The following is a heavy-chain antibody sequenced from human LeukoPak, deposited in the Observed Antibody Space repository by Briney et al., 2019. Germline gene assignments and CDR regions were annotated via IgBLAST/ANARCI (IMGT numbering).Heavy chain of an antibody. CDR1: GGSISSYY. CDR3: ARGNYDFWSGYYFHPPGDYYYYGMDV. Sequence: SETLSLTCTVSGGSISSYYWSWIRQPPGKGLEWIGYIYYSGSTNYNPSLKRRVTISVDTSKNQFSLKLSSVTAADTAVYYCARGNYDFWSGYYFHPPGDYYYYGMDVWGQGTTVTVP. J-gene: IGHJ6*02. CDR2: IYYSGST. V-gene: IGHV4-59*01. D-gene: IGHD3-3*01.